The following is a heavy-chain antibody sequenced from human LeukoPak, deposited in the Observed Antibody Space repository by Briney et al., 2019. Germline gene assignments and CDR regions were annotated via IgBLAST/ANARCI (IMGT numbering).Heavy chain of an antibody. CDR1: GGSFSAYC. D-gene: IGHD1-26*01. J-gene: IGHJ4*02. Sequence: SEALSLTCAVYGGSFSAYCWIWIRQPPGKGLEWIGEINHSGSTDYNPSLKSRVTMSVDTSRNQFSLKLSSVTAADAAVYYCARGPSAGSYWGQGTLVTVSS. CDR2: INHSGST. V-gene: IGHV4-34*01. CDR3: ARGPSAGSY.